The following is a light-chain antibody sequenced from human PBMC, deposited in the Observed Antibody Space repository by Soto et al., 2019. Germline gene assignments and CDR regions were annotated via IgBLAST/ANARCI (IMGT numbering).Light chain of an antibody. CDR1: QSISSW. J-gene: IGKJ2*01. CDR2: KAS. CDR3: QQYNSYSPYT. V-gene: IGKV1-5*03. Sequence: DIQMTQSPSTLSASVGDRVTITCRASQSISSWLAWYQQKPGKAPKLLIYKASSLESGVPSRFSGSGSGTEFTLTISSLQPHEFATYYCQQYNSYSPYTFGQGTKLEIK.